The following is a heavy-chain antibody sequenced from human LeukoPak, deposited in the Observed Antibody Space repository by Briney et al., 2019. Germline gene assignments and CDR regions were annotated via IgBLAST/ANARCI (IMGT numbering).Heavy chain of an antibody. J-gene: IGHJ6*03. V-gene: IGHV3-7*01. CDR3: ARRGLPDV. CDR1: GFTLTKNW. Sequence: QPGGSLRLSCAASGFTLTKNWMTWVRQARGKGREGVANIKQVGTEKYYVASVKGRFTISRDNAKNSLYLQMNSLRVEDTAVYYCARRGLPDVWGNGTPVTVSS. CDR2: IKQVGTEK.